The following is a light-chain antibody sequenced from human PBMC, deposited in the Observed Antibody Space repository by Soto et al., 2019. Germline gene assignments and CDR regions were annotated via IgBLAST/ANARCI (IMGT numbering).Light chain of an antibody. V-gene: IGLV2-18*02. Sequence: QSALTQPPSVSGSPGQSVTISCTGTSSDVGGYNRVSWYQQPPGTAPKLMIYEVSNRPSGVPDRFSGSKSGNTASLIISGLQAEDEADYYCSSYTSSTTLLFGGGTKVTVL. CDR3: SSYTSSTTLL. CDR2: EVS. J-gene: IGLJ2*01. CDR1: SSDVGGYNR.